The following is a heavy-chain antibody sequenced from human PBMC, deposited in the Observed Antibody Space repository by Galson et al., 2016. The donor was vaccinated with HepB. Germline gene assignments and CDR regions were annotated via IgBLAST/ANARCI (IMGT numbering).Heavy chain of an antibody. CDR2: ISPSGDNT. V-gene: IGHV3-23*01. J-gene: IGHJ4*03. CDR1: GFTFNNHA. D-gene: IGHD7-27*01. Sequence: SLRLSCAASGFTFNNHAVSWVRQAPGKGLEWVSTISPSGDNTYYADSVKGRFTISRDISKNTLYLQMNSLRADDTALYYCARRGINWGFFDYWGQGTMVTVSS. CDR3: ARRGINWGFFDY.